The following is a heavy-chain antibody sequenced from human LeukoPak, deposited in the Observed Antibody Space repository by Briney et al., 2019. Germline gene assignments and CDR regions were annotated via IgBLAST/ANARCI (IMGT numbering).Heavy chain of an antibody. D-gene: IGHD3-3*01. CDR2: ISYDGSNK. Sequence: PGGSLRLSCAASGFTFSSYGMHWVRQAPGKGLEWVAVISYDGSNKYYADSVKGRFTISRDNSKNTLYLQMNSLRAEDTAVYYCAKTPYDFWSGYGPNYFDYWGQGTLVTVSS. CDR3: AKTPYDFWSGYGPNYFDY. V-gene: IGHV3-30*18. J-gene: IGHJ4*02. CDR1: GFTFSSYG.